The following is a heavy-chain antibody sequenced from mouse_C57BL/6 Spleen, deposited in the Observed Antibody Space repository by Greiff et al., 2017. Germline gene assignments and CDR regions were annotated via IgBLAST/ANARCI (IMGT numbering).Heavy chain of an antibody. V-gene: IGHV1-82*01. CDR2: IYPGDGDT. J-gene: IGHJ4*01. CDR3: ARSRYYGSSYGAMDY. D-gene: IGHD1-1*01. CDR1: GYAFSSSW. Sequence: QVQLKQSGPELVKPGASVKISCKASGYAFSSSWMNWVKQRPGKGLEWIGRIYPGDGDTNYNGKFKGKATLTADKSSSTAYMQLSSLTSEDSAVYFCARSRYYGSSYGAMDYWGKGTSVTVSS.